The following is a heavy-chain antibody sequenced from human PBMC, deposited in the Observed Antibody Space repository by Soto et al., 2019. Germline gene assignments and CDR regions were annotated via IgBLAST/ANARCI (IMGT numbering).Heavy chain of an antibody. D-gene: IGHD6-13*01. CDR3: ARESKGLQLEVLPQYYYYYMDV. J-gene: IGHJ6*03. V-gene: IGHV6-1*01. CDR2: TYYRSKWYN. Sequence: KQSQTLSLTCAISGDSVSSNSAAWTWIRQSPSRGLEWLGRTYYRSKWYNDYAVSVKRRITINPYTSKNQFCLQLNSVTPEDTAVYYCARESKGLQLEVLPQYYYYYMDVWGKGTTVTVSS. CDR1: GDSVSSNSAA.